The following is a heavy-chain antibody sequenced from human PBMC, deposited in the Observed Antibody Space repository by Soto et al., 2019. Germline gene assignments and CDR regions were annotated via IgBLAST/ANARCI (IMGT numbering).Heavy chain of an antibody. CDR1: GGSISSGGYY. V-gene: IGHV4-31*03. Sequence: SETLSLTCTVSGGSISSGGYYWSWIRQHPGKGLEWIGYIYYSGSTYYNPSLKSRVTISVDTSKNQFSLKLSSVTAADTAVYYCARAKIVVVVAATSIFDYWGQGTLVNVSS. D-gene: IGHD2-15*01. J-gene: IGHJ4*02. CDR2: IYYSGST. CDR3: ARAKIVVVVAATSIFDY.